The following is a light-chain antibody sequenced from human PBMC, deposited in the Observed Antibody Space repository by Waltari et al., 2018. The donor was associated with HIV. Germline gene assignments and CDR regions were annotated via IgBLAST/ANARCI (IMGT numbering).Light chain of an antibody. CDR2: EVT. CDR1: SSDVGNYNL. Sequence: QSALAQPASVSDSPGQSITISCTGTSSDVGNYNLFSWYQQHPGTVPKLIIYEVTKRPSGVSNRFAGSKSGNTASLTISGLQAEDEADYYCCSYAASRSVVFGGGTKLTVL. J-gene: IGLJ2*01. CDR3: CSYAASRSVV. V-gene: IGLV2-23*02.